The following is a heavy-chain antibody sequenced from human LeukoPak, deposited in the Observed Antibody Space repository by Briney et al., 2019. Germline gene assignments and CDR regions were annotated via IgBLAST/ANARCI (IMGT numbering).Heavy chain of an antibody. V-gene: IGHV4-61*02. D-gene: IGHD4-17*01. Sequence: SQTLSLTGTVSGVSICSGGYEWRWIRQPAGRGLGWIGRLYTPGSTNYNPSLTRRLTLSVDTSKNPFSLQLSSVSAADPAVYYCAREAGTTATTPFDYWGQGTLVTVSS. CDR3: AREAGTTATTPFDY. CDR2: LYTPGST. J-gene: IGHJ4*02. CDR1: GVSICSGGYE.